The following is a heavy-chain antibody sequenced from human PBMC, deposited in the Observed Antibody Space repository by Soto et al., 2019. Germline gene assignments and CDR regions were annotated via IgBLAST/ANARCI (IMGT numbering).Heavy chain of an antibody. D-gene: IGHD6-13*01. CDR1: GGTFSSYA. CDR2: IIPIFGTA. J-gene: IGHJ4*02. CDR3: ARIAAAGSPLGY. Sequence: GASVKVSCKASGGTFSSYAISWVRQAPGQGLEWMGGIIPIFGTANYAQKFQDRVTITADESTSTAYMELSSLRSEDTAVYYCARIAAAGSPLGYWGQGTLVTVSS. V-gene: IGHV1-69*13.